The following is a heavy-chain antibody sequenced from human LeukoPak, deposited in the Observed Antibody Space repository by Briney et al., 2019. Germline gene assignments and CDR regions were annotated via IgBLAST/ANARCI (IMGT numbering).Heavy chain of an antibody. J-gene: IGHJ4*02. CDR2: IHPNSGGT. Sequence: ASVTVSCKASGSTFTGYYMHWVRQAPGQGLEWMGLIHPNSGGTNYAQKFQGRVTMSRDTSISTAYMELSRLRSDDTAVYYCARGWIVGFMATIPFDYWGQGSMVTVCS. CDR3: ARGWIVGFMATIPFDY. D-gene: IGHD5-24*01. CDR1: GSTFTGYY. V-gene: IGHV1-2*02.